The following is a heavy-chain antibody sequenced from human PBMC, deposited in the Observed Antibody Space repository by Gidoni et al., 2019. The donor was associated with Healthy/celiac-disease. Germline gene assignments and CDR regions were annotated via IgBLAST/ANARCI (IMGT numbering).Heavy chain of an antibody. V-gene: IGHV4-59*01. J-gene: IGHJ3*02. CDR1: GGSSSSYY. CDR3: ARARGSYPHDAFDI. Sequence: QVQLQESGPGLVKPSENLSHTCTVSGGSSSSYYWSWIRQPPAKGLEWIGYIFYSGSTNYNPSLKSRVTISVDTSKNQFSLKLSSVTAADTAVYYCARARGSYPHDAFDIWGQGTMVTVSS. D-gene: IGHD1-26*01. CDR2: IFYSGST.